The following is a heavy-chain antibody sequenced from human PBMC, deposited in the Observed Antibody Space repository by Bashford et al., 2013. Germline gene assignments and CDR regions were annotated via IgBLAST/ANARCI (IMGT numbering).Heavy chain of an antibody. CDR3: VSSHSNFDASGYFQN. CDR1: GLTFSNSA. J-gene: IGHJ4*02. Sequence: SVKVSCKASGLTFSNSAVQWVRQARGQRLEWIGWIVVGSGNTNYAPKFQERVTITRDMSTSTAYMELSSLRGEDTAVYYCVSSHSNFDASGYFQNWGQGALVTVSS. D-gene: IGHD3-22*01. V-gene: IGHV1-58*01. CDR2: IVVGSGNT.